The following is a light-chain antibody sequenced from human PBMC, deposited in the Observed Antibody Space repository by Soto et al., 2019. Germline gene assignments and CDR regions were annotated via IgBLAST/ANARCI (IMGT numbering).Light chain of an antibody. CDR2: QDS. V-gene: IGLV3-1*01. Sequence: SYELTQPPSVSVSPGQTASITCSGDKLGDKYACWYQQKPGQSPVLVIYQDSKRPSGIPERFSGSNYGNTATLTISGTQAMDEAAYYCHAWDSSTGVFGGGTKLTVL. CDR3: HAWDSSTGV. CDR1: KLGDKY. J-gene: IGLJ2*01.